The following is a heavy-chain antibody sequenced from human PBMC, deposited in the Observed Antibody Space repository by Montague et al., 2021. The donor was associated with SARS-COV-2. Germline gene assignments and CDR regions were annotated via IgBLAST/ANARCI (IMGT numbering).Heavy chain of an antibody. V-gene: IGHV3-30-3*01. J-gene: IGHJ6*02. Sequence: SLRLSCAASGFTFSSYAMHWVRQAPGKGLEWVAVISYDGSNKYYADSVKGRFTISRDNSKNTLYLQMNSLRAEDTAVYYCASSGGEGDYYYYYGMDVWGQRTTVTVSS. CDR2: ISYDGSNK. CDR3: ASSGGEGDYYYYYGMDV. D-gene: IGHD3-10*01. CDR1: GFTFSSYA.